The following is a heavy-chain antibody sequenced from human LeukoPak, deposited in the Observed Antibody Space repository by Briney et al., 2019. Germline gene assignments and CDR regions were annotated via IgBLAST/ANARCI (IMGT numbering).Heavy chain of an antibody. V-gene: IGHV4-59*08. CDR1: GGFISSYY. Sequence: SETLSLTCTVSGGFISSYYWYWIRQPPEKGLEWIGCIDYSGSTNYKPSLKSRVTISVDTSKNQFSLNLSSVTAAGTAVYYCARRGAARRYDGMDVWGQGTTVTVSS. D-gene: IGHD6-6*01. J-gene: IGHJ6*02. CDR3: ARRGAARRYDGMDV. CDR2: IDYSGST.